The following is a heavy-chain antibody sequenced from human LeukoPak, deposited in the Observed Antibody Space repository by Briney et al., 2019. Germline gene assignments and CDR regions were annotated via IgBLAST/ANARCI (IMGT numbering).Heavy chain of an antibody. CDR3: AKKGATTGDFDY. CDR1: GFTFSSYT. D-gene: IGHD1-26*01. CDR2: ITTGGPNT. J-gene: IGHJ4*02. Sequence: GGSLRLSCTASGFTFSSYTMSWVRQAPGKGLKWVSTITTGGPNTYYADSVKGRFTISRDNSRNTLYLQMNSLRAEDTAVYYCAKKGATTGDFDYWGQGTLVTVSS. V-gene: IGHV3-23*01.